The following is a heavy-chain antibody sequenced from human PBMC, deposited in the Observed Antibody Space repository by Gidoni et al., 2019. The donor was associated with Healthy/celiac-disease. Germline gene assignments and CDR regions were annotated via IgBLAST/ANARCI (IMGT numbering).Heavy chain of an antibody. V-gene: IGHV4-34*01. Sequence: QVQLQQWGAGLLKPSETLSLTCAVYGGSFSGYYWSWIRQPPGKGLEWIGEINHSGSTNYNPSLKSRVTISVDTSKNQFSLKLSSVTAADTAVYYCARSRTGKYLNWFDPWGQGTLVTVSS. J-gene: IGHJ5*02. CDR1: GGSFSGYY. CDR2: INHSGST. D-gene: IGHD7-27*01. CDR3: ARSRTGKYLNWFDP.